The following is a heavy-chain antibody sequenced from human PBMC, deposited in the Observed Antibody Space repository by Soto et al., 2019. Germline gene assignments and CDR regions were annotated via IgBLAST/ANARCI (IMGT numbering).Heavy chain of an antibody. CDR1: GFTLDDYA. Sequence: GGSLRLSCAASGFTLDDYAMHWVRQAPGKGLEWVSGISWNSGSIGYADSVKGRFTISRDNDKNSLYLQMNSLRAEDTAVYYCAKDVLFDGSGSYDYWGQGTLVTVSS. J-gene: IGHJ4*02. CDR3: AKDVLFDGSGSYDY. CDR2: ISWNSGSI. V-gene: IGHV3-9*01. D-gene: IGHD3-10*01.